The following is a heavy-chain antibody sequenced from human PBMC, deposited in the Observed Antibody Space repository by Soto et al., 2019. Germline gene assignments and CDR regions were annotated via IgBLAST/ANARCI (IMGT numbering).Heavy chain of an antibody. CDR2: STNSGTFA. V-gene: IGHV3-11*06. CDR1: GFTFSDYY. J-gene: IGHJ4*02. D-gene: IGHD1-1*01. CDR3: ARSGDNYNLLDY. Sequence: QVQLVESGGGVVKPGGSLRLSCAASGFTFSDYYMSWIRQAPGKGLEWISYSTNSGTFARYADSVKGRFSISRDNGKNSLYLQIDSLRGEDTAIYYCARSGDNYNLLDYWGQGTPVTVSS.